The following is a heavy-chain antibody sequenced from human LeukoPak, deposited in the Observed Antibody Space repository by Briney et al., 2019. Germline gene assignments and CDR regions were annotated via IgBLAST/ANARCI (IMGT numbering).Heavy chain of an antibody. CDR3: ARDLVSVHTIFGVVTMVRFEYYFDY. J-gene: IGHJ4*02. V-gene: IGHV3-7*01. D-gene: IGHD3-3*01. CDR1: GFTFSSYW. Sequence: GGSLRLSCAASGFTFSSYWMSWVRQAPGKGLEWVANIKQDGSEKYYVDSVKGRFTISRDNAKNSLYLQMNSLRAEDTAVYYCARDLVSVHTIFGVVTMVRFEYYFDYWGQGTLVTVSS. CDR2: IKQDGSEK.